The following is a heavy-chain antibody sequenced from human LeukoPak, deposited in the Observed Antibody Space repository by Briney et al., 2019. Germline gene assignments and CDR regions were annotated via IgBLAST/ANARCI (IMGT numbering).Heavy chain of an antibody. CDR3: ARDQLRYSYGAYHFDY. CDR2: ISYDGSNK. J-gene: IGHJ4*02. V-gene: IGHV3-30*03. Sequence: GGSLRLSCAASGFTFSSYGMHWVRQAPGKGLEWVAVISYDGSNKYYADSVKGRFTISRDNSKNTLYLQMNSLRAEDTAVYYCARDQLRYSYGAYHFDYWGQGTLVTVSS. D-gene: IGHD5-18*01. CDR1: GFTFSSYG.